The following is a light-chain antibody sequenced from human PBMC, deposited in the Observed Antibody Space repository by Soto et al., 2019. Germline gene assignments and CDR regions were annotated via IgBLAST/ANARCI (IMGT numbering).Light chain of an antibody. CDR1: QSVSSS. V-gene: IGKV3-15*01. Sequence: EIVVTQSPATLSVSPEERVTLSCTASQSVSSSLAWYQQRPGQAPWLLIYDTSTRAPGIAARFSGSGSGTEFTPTNSRLQSEDVAVYYCQQYVHWPSGTFGQGTTVEIK. CDR3: QQYVHWPSGT. CDR2: DTS. J-gene: IGKJ1*01.